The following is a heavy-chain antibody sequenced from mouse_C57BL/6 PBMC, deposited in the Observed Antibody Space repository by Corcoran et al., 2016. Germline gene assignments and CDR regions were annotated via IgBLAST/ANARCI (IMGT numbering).Heavy chain of an antibody. Sequence: QIQLVQSGPELKKPGETVKISCKASGYTFTTYGMSWVKQAPGKGLKWMGWINTYSGVPTYADDFKGRFAFSLETSASTAYLQINNLKNEDTATYFCARASNWDAWFAYWGQGTLVTVSA. CDR2: INTYSGVP. J-gene: IGHJ3*01. CDR3: ARASNWDAWFAY. CDR1: GYTFTTYG. V-gene: IGHV9-3*01. D-gene: IGHD4-1*01.